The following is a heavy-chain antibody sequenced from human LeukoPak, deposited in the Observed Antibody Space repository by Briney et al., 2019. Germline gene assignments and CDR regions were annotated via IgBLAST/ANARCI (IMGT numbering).Heavy chain of an antibody. D-gene: IGHD4-17*01. Sequence: PSETLSLTCTVSGGSISSSSYYWGWIRQPPGKGLEWIGSIYYSGSTYYNPSLKSRVTISVDTSKNQFSLKLSSVTAADTAVYYCARGLTLNDYGGDVNWFDPWGQGTLVTVSS. CDR1: GGSISSSSYY. CDR2: IYYSGST. J-gene: IGHJ5*02. V-gene: IGHV4-39*07. CDR3: ARGLTLNDYGGDVNWFDP.